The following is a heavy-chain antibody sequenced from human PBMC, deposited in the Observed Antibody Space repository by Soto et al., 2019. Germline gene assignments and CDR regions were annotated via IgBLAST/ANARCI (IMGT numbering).Heavy chain of an antibody. V-gene: IGHV4-34*01. CDR1: GGSFSGYY. Sequence: QVQLQQWGAGLLKPSETLSLTCAVYGGSFSGYYWSWIRQPPGKGLEWIGAINHSGSTNYNPSLKSRVTIAVDTSTNQFSLKLSSVTAADTAVDYWARGGSRYCSSTSCYGGYYYYYMDVWGKGTTVTVSS. D-gene: IGHD2-2*01. J-gene: IGHJ6*03. CDR3: ARGGSRYCSSTSCYGGYYYYYMDV. CDR2: INHSGST.